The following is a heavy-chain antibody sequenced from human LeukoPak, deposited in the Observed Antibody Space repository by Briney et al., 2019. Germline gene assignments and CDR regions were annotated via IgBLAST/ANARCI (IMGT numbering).Heavy chain of an antibody. CDR1: GGSFSGYY. V-gene: IGHV4-34*01. D-gene: IGHD2-2*01. Sequence: SETLSLTCAVYGGSFSGYYWSWIRQPPGKGLEWIGEINHSGSTNYNPSLKSRVTISVDTSKNQFSLKLSSVTAADTAVYCCARGVGYCGSTSCYYYYGMDVWGQGTTVTVSS. CDR2: INHSGST. J-gene: IGHJ6*02. CDR3: ARGVGYCGSTSCYYYYGMDV.